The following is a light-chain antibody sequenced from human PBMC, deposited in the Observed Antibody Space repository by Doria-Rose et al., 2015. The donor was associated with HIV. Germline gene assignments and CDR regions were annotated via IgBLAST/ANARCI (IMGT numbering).Light chain of an antibody. Sequence: TQSPESLGMSLGERATFNCKSNQSLLYTSKNYLAWYQQKPGQPPKLLIYWASTRQSGVPARFSGSGSGTDFTPTISSLEAEDVAVYYCQQYYDTPSFGPGTTVDIK. J-gene: IGKJ3*01. CDR1: QSLLYTSKNY. V-gene: IGKV4-1*01. CDR2: WAS. CDR3: QQYYDTPS.